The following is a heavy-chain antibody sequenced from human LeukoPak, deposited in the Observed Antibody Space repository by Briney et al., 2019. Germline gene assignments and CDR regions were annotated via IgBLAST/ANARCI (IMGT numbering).Heavy chain of an antibody. Sequence: PGGSLRLSCAASGFIFSNYALHWVRQAPGKGLEWVAVVLYDGETKYYADSVKGRFTISRDNAKNSLYLQMNSLRAEDTAVYYCARLPLGYCSGGSCYSVGAYMDVWGKGTTVTVSS. CDR2: VLYDGETK. V-gene: IGHV3-30*04. CDR1: GFIFSNYA. D-gene: IGHD2-15*01. J-gene: IGHJ6*03. CDR3: ARLPLGYCSGGSCYSVGAYMDV.